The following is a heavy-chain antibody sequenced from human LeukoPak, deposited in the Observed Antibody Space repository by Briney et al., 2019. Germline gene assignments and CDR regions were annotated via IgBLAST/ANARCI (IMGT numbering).Heavy chain of an antibody. J-gene: IGHJ4*02. Sequence: GGSLRLSCAAAGFTLSAYWMHWVRHVPGKGLVWVSRIHREGTTTIYADSVKGRFTISRDNGKNTLYLHMNSLRADDTAVYYCARDSDWLLFDYWGQGTVVTVSS. CDR2: IHREGTTT. D-gene: IGHD3-9*01. CDR1: GFTLSAYW. V-gene: IGHV3-74*01. CDR3: ARDSDWLLFDY.